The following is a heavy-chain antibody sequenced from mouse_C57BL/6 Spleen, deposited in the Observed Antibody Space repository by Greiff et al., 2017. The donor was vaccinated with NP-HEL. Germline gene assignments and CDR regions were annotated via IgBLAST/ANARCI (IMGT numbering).Heavy chain of an antibody. D-gene: IGHD1-1*01. CDR2: IDPEDGDT. CDR1: GFNIKDYY. CDR3: TTADYYGSSYPAWFAY. J-gene: IGHJ3*01. V-gene: IGHV14-1*01. Sequence: EVQLQQSGAELVRPGASVKLSCTASGFNIKDYYMHWVKQRPEQGLEWIGRIDPEDGDTEYAPKFQGKATMTADTSSKTAYLQLSSLTSEDTAVYYCTTADYYGSSYPAWFAYWGQGTLVTVSA.